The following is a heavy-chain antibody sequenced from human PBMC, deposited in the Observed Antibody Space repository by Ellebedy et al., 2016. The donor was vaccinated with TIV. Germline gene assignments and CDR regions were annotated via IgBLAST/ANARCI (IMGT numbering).Heavy chain of an antibody. CDR1: GCTFTSYF. J-gene: IGHJ4*02. V-gene: IGHV1-46*01. CDR2: INPTSGSS. D-gene: IGHD3-22*01. CDR3: ARGDNYYFDSSGYYYSY. Sequence: ASVKVSCKASGCTFTSYFLYWVRQAPGQGLEWMGIINPTSGSSNYAQKFQGRVTMTRDTSTSTVYMELSSLRSEDTAVYYCARGDNYYFDSSGYYYSYWGQGTLVTVSS.